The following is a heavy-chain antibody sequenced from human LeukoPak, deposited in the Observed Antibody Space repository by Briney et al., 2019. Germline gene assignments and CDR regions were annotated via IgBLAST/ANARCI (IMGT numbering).Heavy chain of an antibody. Sequence: SETLSLTCTVSGGPISSGGYYWSWIRQHPGKGLEWIGYIYYSGSTNYNPSLKSRVTISVDTSKNQFSLKLSSVTAADTAVYYCAREELPGSWFDPWGQGTLVTVSS. D-gene: IGHD5-24*01. J-gene: IGHJ5*02. CDR3: AREELPGSWFDP. CDR2: IYYSGST. CDR1: GGPISSGGYY. V-gene: IGHV4-61*08.